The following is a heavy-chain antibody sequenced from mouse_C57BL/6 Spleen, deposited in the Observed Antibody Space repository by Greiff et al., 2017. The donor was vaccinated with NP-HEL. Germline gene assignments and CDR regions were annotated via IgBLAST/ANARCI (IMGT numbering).Heavy chain of an antibody. Sequence: EVQLQQSGPELVKPGASVKISCKASGYSFTDYNMNWVKQSNGKSLEWIGVINPNYGTTSYNQKFKGKATLTVDHFSSTAYMQLNSLTSEDAAVYYCANSPITTVVATPAWFAYWGQGTLVTVSA. D-gene: IGHD1-1*01. CDR1: GYSFTDYN. CDR2: INPNYGTT. J-gene: IGHJ3*01. V-gene: IGHV1-39*01. CDR3: ANSPITTVVATPAWFAY.